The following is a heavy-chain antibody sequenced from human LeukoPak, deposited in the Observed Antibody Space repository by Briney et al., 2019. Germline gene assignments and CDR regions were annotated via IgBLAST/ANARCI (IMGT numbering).Heavy chain of an antibody. CDR1: GFTFKNHY. CDR3: ARELHYYDSSGYFRL. V-gene: IGHV3-7*01. D-gene: IGHD3-22*01. CDR2: IKEDGSKR. Sequence: GGSLRLSCVASGFTFKNHYMTWVRQAPGKGLEWVANIKEDGSKRYYVDSVKGRFTISRDNADNSLYLQMNSLRVEDTAVYYCARELHYYDSSGYFRLWGQGTLVTVSS. J-gene: IGHJ4*02.